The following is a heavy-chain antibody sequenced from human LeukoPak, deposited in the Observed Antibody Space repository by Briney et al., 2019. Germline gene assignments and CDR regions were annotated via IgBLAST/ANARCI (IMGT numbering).Heavy chain of an antibody. J-gene: IGHJ3*02. CDR2: ISGSGGST. D-gene: IGHD5-24*01. V-gene: IGHV3-23*01. Sequence: PGGSLRLSCAASGFTFSSYAMSWVRQAPGKGLEWVSAISGSGGSTYYADSVKGRFTISRDNSKNTLYLQMYSLRAEDTAVYYCAKGRDGYDAFDIWGQGTMVTVSS. CDR3: AKGRDGYDAFDI. CDR1: GFTFSSYA.